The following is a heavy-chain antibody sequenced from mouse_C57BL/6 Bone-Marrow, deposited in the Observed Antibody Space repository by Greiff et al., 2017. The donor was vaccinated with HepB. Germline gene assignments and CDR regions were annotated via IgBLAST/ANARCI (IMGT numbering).Heavy chain of an antibody. CDR1: GYAFSSSW. D-gene: IGHD1-1*01. Sequence: VQVVESGPELVKPGASVKISCKASGYAFSSSWMNWVKQRPGKGLEWIGRIYPGDGDTNYNGKFKGKATLTADKSSSTAYMQLSSLTSEDSAVYFCARLHYYSSSSYYFDYWGQGTTLTVSS. V-gene: IGHV1-82*01. CDR2: IYPGDGDT. CDR3: ARLHYYSSSSYYFDY. J-gene: IGHJ2*01.